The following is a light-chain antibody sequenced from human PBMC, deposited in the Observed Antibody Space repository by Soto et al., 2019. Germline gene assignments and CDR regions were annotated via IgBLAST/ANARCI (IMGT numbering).Light chain of an antibody. Sequence: EVVLTQSQGTLSLSPGEGATLSCRASQSVSNRYFAWYQQKPVQAPRLPIYPVSSRTTGIPDRFSGSRSGTDFTLTISRLEPEDFAVYYCHQYGNVPLTFGGGTKVEIK. CDR1: QSVSNRY. CDR3: HQYGNVPLT. CDR2: PVS. J-gene: IGKJ4*01. V-gene: IGKV3-20*01.